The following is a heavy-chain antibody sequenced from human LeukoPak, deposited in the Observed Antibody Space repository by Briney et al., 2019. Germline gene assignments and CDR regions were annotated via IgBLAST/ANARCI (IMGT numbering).Heavy chain of an antibody. J-gene: IGHJ4*02. Sequence: GGSLRLSCAASGFSFISYGMHWVRQAPGKGLEWVALIWYDGSNKYYADSVKGRFTISRDNSKNTLYLQMNSLRAEDTAVYYCAKDHGYNWNYFSYWGQGTLVTVSS. D-gene: IGHD1-20*01. V-gene: IGHV3-33*06. CDR3: AKDHGYNWNYFSY. CDR2: IWYDGSNK. CDR1: GFSFISYG.